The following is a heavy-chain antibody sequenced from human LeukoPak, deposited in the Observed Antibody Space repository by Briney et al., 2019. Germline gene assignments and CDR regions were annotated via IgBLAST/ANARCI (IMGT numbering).Heavy chain of an antibody. V-gene: IGHV3-66*01. J-gene: IGHJ4*02. Sequence: PGGSLRLSCAASGFTVSSNYMSWVRQAPGKGLEWVSVIYSGGSTYYADSVKGRFTISRDNSKNTLYLQMNSLRAEDTAVYYCARERGAYYYDSSGHLDYWGQGTLVTVSS. CDR1: GFTVSSNY. D-gene: IGHD3-22*01. CDR2: IYSGGST. CDR3: ARERGAYYYDSSGHLDY.